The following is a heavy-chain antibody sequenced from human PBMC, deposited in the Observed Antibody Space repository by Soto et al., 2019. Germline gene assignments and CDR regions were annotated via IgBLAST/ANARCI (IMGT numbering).Heavy chain of an antibody. V-gene: IGHV1-8*01. CDR3: SRVHEYGGCDAFDI. CDR2: MNPNSGNT. D-gene: IGHD4-17*01. CDR1: GYTFTSYD. J-gene: IGHJ3*02. Sequence: QVQLVQSGAEVKKPGASVKVSCKASGYTFTSYDINWVRQATGQGLEWMGWMNPNSGNTGYAQKFQGRVTMTRNTSISTAYMELSSLRSADTAGYYCSRVHEYGGCDAFDIWGQGKMVTVSS.